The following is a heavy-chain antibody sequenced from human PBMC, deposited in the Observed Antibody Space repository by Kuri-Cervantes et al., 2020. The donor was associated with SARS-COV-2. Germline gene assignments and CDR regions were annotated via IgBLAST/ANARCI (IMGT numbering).Heavy chain of an antibody. J-gene: IGHJ3*02. CDR3: ARDRDDYGDHADDAIDI. CDR1: XXFSSYA. Sequence: XXFSSYAMHVVRQAPGKGLEWVAVVSYNGSNKYSANSVKGRFTISRDNSKNTLYQQMNSLRAEDTAVYYCARDRDDYGDHADDAIDIWGQGTMVTVSS. V-gene: IGHV3-30*04. D-gene: IGHD4-17*01. CDR2: VSYNGSNK.